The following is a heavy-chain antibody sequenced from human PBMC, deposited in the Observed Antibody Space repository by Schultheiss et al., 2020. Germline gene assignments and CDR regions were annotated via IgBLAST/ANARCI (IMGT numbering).Heavy chain of an antibody. CDR2: IHHSGST. J-gene: IGHJ3*02. V-gene: IGHV4-59*12. CDR1: GGSISSYY. CDR3: ASNVLVENAFDI. Sequence: SQTLSLTCTVSGGSISSYYWSWIRQHPGKGLEWIGEIHHSGSTYYNPSLKSRVTISVDKSKNQFSLKLSSVTAADTAVYYCASNVLVENAFDIWGQGTMVTVSS. D-gene: IGHD2-21*01.